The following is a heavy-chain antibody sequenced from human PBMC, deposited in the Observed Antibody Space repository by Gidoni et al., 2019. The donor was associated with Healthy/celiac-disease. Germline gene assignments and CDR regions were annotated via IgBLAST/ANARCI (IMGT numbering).Heavy chain of an antibody. CDR1: GFPFSSYG. CDR3: AKDRDWNDEGGFDY. CDR2: ISYDGSDK. V-gene: IGHV3-30*18. J-gene: IGHJ4*02. D-gene: IGHD1-1*01. Sequence: HVQLVESGGGVVQPGSSLRLSCAAPGFPFSSYGMPWVRQAPGKGLEWVAVISYDGSDKYDADSVKGRFTISRDNSKNTLYLQMNSRRAEDTAVYYCAKDRDWNDEGGFDYWGQGTLVTVSS.